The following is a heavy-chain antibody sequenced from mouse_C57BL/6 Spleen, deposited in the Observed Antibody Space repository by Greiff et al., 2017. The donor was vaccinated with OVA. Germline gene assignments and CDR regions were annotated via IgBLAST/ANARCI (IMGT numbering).Heavy chain of an antibody. V-gene: IGHV1-54*01. D-gene: IGHD2-3*01. CDR2: INPGSGGT. CDR1: GYAFTNYL. CDR3: AREAVTKDAMDY. J-gene: IGHJ4*01. Sequence: QVQLQQSGAELVRPGTSVKVSCKASGYAFTNYLIEWVKQRPGQGLEWIGVINPGSGGTNYNEKLKGKATLTADKSSSTAYMQLSSLTSEDSAVYFCAREAVTKDAMDYWGQGTSVTVSS.